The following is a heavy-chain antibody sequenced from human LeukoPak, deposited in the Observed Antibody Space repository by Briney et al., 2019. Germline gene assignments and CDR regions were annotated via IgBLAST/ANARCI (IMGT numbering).Heavy chain of an antibody. D-gene: IGHD6-19*01. Sequence: AGGSLRLSCAASGFTFSSYSMNWVRQAPGKGLEWVSSISSSSSYIYYADSVKGRFTISRDNAKNSLYLQMNSLRAEDTAVYYCARDLDERIAVAGTYFDYWGQGTLVTVSS. CDR3: ARDLDERIAVAGTYFDY. J-gene: IGHJ4*02. CDR2: ISSSSSYI. CDR1: GFTFSSYS. V-gene: IGHV3-21*01.